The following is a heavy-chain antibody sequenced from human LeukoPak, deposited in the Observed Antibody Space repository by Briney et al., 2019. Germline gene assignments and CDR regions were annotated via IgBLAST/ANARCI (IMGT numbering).Heavy chain of an antibody. CDR2: INHSGST. CDR1: GGSFSGYY. J-gene: IGHJ1*01. D-gene: IGHD3-16*01. CDR3: ARRSTFETRNYFQH. V-gene: IGHV4-34*01. Sequence: SETLSLTCAVYGGSFSGYYWSWIRQPPGKGLEWIGEINHSGSTNYNPSLKSRVTISVDTSKNQFSLKLSSVTAADTAVYYCARRSTFETRNYFQHWGQDTLVTVSS.